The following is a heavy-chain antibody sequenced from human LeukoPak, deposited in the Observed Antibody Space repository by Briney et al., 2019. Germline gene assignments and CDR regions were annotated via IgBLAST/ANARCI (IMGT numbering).Heavy chain of an antibody. Sequence: KASETLSLTCAVYGGSFSGYYWSWIRQSPGKGLEWIGYIYYSGSTNYNPSLKSRVTISVDTSKNQFSLKLSSVTAADTAVYYCARDLYSYGLWGQGTLVTVSS. CDR2: IYYSGST. D-gene: IGHD5-18*01. CDR1: GGSFSGYY. V-gene: IGHV4-59*12. J-gene: IGHJ4*02. CDR3: ARDLYSYGL.